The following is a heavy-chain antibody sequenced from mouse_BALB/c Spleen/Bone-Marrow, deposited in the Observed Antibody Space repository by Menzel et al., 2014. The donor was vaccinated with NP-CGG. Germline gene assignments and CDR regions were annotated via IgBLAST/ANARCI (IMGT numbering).Heavy chain of an antibody. CDR1: GFNIKDTY. J-gene: IGHJ3*01. D-gene: IGHD1-2*01. CDR2: IDPANGNT. V-gene: IGHV14-3*02. Sequence: VQLQQPGAELVKPGASVKLSCTASGFNIKDTYMHWVKQRPEQGLEWIGRIDPANGNTEYDPKFQGKATITADTSSNTAYLQLSSLTSEDTAVYYCARIHYYGRAWFAYWGQGTLVTVSA. CDR3: ARIHYYGRAWFAY.